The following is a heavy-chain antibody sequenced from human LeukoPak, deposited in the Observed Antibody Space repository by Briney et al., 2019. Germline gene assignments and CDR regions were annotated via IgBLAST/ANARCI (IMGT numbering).Heavy chain of an antibody. CDR2: IKSKTDGGTT. CDR3: TTDLEYKTSYFDY. CDR1: GFTFSNAW. V-gene: IGHV3-15*01. Sequence: GGSLRLSCAASGFTFSNAWMSWVRQAPGKGLEWVGRIKSKTDGGTTDYAAPVKGRFTISRDDSKNTLYLQMNSLKTGDTAVYYCTTDLEYKTSYFDYWGQGTLVTVSS. J-gene: IGHJ4*02. D-gene: IGHD2/OR15-2a*01.